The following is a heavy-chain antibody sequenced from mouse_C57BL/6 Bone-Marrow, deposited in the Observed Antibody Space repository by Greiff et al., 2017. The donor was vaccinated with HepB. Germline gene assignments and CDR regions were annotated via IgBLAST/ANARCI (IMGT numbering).Heavy chain of an antibody. V-gene: IGHV5-6*01. D-gene: IGHD3-2*02. J-gene: IGHJ2*01. CDR3: ARRQLRPLFDY. Sequence: EVQLQESGGDLVKPGGSLKLSCAASGFTFSSYGMSWVRQTPDKRLEWVATISSGGSYTYYPDSVKGRFTISRDNAKNTLYLQMSSLKSEDTAMYYCARRQLRPLFDYWGQGTTLTVSS. CDR1: GFTFSSYG. CDR2: ISSGGSYT.